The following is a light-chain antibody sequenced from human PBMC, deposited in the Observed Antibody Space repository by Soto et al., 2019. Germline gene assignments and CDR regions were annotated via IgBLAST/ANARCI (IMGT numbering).Light chain of an antibody. Sequence: EILLTQSPSSLSASVGDRVSISCRASQSIGNYLNWYQQKPGKAPKVLIFAASELQSGVPSRFSGSGSGTDFTLSISGLQPDDFATYYCRQSYPRTFGQGTRVEL. CDR3: RQSYPRT. CDR2: AAS. J-gene: IGKJ1*01. V-gene: IGKV1-39*01. CDR1: QSIGNY.